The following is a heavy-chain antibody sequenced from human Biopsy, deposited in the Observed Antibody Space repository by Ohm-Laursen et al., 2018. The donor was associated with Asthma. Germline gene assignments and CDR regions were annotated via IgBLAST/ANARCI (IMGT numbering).Heavy chain of an antibody. CDR1: GGMFGNYA. V-gene: IGHV1-69*06. CDR2: ISPIFGSS. Sequence: GASVKVSCKVSGGMFGNYAISWVRQAPGLGLEWMGGISPIFGSSNYAQRFQGRVTITADIFTRTVYMELSGLRFDDTAIYYCARPSPNRDILHYYYHMDVWGQGTTVIVSS. D-gene: IGHD3-3*02. J-gene: IGHJ6*02. CDR3: ARPSPNRDILHYYYHMDV.